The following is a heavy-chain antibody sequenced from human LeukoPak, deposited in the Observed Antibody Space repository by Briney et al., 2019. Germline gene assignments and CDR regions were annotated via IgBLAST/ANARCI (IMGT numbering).Heavy chain of an antibody. J-gene: IGHJ3*02. Sequence: SETLSLTCTVSGGSIRSSYYYWGWIRQPPGKGLEWIGSIYDSGSTYYNPSLKSRVTISVDRSKNQFSLKLSSVTAADTAVYYCARGGEEIVGELSYAFDIWGQGTMVTVSS. D-gene: IGHD3-10*01. CDR1: GGSIRSSYYY. V-gene: IGHV4-39*07. CDR3: ARGGEEIVGELSYAFDI. CDR2: IYDSGST.